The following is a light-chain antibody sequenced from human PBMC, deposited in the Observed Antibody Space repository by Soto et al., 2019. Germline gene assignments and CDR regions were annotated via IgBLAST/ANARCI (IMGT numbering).Light chain of an antibody. J-gene: IGKJ5*01. V-gene: IGKV3-11*01. CDR2: GAS. CDR3: QQRSSWPLIT. Sequence: ERVFAQSPTTLSLSPRERVPLSCRDTQTIGNKLAWYLQRPGQAPRLLMYGASTRATDIPARFSGSGSGTDFTLTISSLEPEDFVVYYCQQRSSWPLITFGQGTRLEI. CDR1: QTIGNK.